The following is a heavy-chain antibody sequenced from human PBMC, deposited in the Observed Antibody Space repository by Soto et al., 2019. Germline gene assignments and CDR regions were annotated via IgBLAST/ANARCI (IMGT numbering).Heavy chain of an antibody. V-gene: IGHV3-21*01. D-gene: IGHD2-15*01. CDR2: ISSTTNYI. J-gene: IGHJ6*02. CDR1: GFTFTRYS. CDR3: ARGVYCSGGSCYPYYYYGMDV. Sequence: GGSLRLSCAASGFTFTRYSMNWVRQAPGKGLEWVSSISSTTNYIYYGDSMKGRFTISRDNAKNSLYLQMNSLRAEDTAVYYCARGVYCSGGSCYPYYYYGMDVWGQGTTVTVSS.